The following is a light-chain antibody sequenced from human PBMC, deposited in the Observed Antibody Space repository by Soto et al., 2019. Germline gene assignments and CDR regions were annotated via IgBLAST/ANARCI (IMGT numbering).Light chain of an antibody. J-gene: IGLJ1*01. CDR2: EVN. Sequence: QSVLTQPPSVSGSPGQAVTMSCTGTSSDVGSYNRVSWYQQAPGTAPKLMIYEVNNRPSGVPDRFSGSKSGNTASLTISGLQAEDEADYYCSSYTSNSTYVFGPGTKVTV. CDR1: SSDVGSYNR. V-gene: IGLV2-18*02. CDR3: SSYTSNSTYV.